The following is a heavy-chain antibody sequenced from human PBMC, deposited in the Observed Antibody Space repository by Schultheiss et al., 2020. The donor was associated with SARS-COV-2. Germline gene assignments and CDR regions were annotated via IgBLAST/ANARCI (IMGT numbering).Heavy chain of an antibody. CDR2: IYSGGST. J-gene: IGHJ4*02. D-gene: IGHD5-18*01. CDR1: GFTFSSYA. CDR3: ARAGNSYGFHFDY. Sequence: GSLRLSCAASGFTFSSYAMSWVRQAPGKGLEWVSVIYSGGSTYYADSVKGRFTISRDNSKNTLYLQMNSLRAEDTAVYYCARAGNSYGFHFDYWGQGTLVTVSS. V-gene: IGHV3-23*03.